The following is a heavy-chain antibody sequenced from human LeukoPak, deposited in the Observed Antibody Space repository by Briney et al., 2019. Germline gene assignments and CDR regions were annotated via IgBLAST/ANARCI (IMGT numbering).Heavy chain of an antibody. CDR3: AKFNMIVVAFDY. V-gene: IGHV3-23*01. J-gene: IGHJ4*02. D-gene: IGHD3-22*01. CDR2: ISGNGGIT. CDR1: GFSLRADL. Sequence: PGVSLRNSCTTPGFSLRADLMIWVRQAPLMVRRRVAAISGNGGITYYAGSVKGRFTISRDNSKNTLYLQMNSLRAEDTAVYYCAKFNMIVVAFDYWGQGTLVTVSS.